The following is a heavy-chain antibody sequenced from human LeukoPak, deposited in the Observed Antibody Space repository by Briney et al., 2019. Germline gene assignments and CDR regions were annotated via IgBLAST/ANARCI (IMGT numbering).Heavy chain of an antibody. CDR2: INHSGST. V-gene: IGHV4-34*01. CDR1: GGSFSGYY. J-gene: IGHJ3*02. CDR3: CSYGLDAFDI. Sequence: SETLSLTCAVYGGSFSGYYWSWIREPPGKGLEWIGEINHSGSTNYNPSLKSRVTISVDTSKNQFSLKLSSVTAADTAVYYCCSYGLDAFDIWGQGTMVTVSS. D-gene: IGHD2-15*01.